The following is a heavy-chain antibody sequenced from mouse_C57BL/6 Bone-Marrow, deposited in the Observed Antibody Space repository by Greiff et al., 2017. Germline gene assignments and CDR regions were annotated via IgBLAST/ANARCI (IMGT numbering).Heavy chain of an antibody. V-gene: IGHV1-81*01. D-gene: IGHD2-14*01. CDR1: GYTFTSYG. CDR3: ARYGYKTWYFDV. J-gene: IGHJ1*03. Sequence: QVQLQQSGAELARPGASVKLTCKASGYTFTSYGISWVKQRTGPGLEWIGEIYPRSGNTYYTEKFKGKATLTADKSSSTAYMELRSLTSEDSAVYFCARYGYKTWYFDVWGTGTTVTVSS. CDR2: IYPRSGNT.